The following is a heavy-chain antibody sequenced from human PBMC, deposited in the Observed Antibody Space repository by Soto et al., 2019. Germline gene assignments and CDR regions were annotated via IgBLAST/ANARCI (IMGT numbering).Heavy chain of an antibody. D-gene: IGHD1-26*01. J-gene: IGHJ4*02. CDR3: AKGSYSGIYSDFDY. Sequence: QVRLVESGGGVVQPGRSLRLSCAASGFTFSSYGMYWVRQAPGKGLEWVAAISYDGSNKYYVDSVKGRFTISRDNSKNTLYLQMNSLRTEDTAVYYCAKGSYSGIYSDFDYWGQGTLVTVSS. V-gene: IGHV3-30*18. CDR2: ISYDGSNK. CDR1: GFTFSSYG.